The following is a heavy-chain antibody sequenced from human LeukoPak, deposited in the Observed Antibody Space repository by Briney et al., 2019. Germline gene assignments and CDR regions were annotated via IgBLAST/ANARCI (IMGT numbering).Heavy chain of an antibody. CDR3: ARDPFPIRGSSSLSPFDN. CDR2: IIPIFGTA. CDR1: GGTFSSYA. J-gene: IGHJ4*02. D-gene: IGHD6-13*01. Sequence: GSSVKVSCKASGGTFSSYAISWVRRAPGQGLEWMGRIIPIFGTANYAQKFQGRVTITTDESTSTAYMELSSLRSEDTAVYYCARDPFPIRGSSSLSPFDNWGQGTLVTVSS. V-gene: IGHV1-69*05.